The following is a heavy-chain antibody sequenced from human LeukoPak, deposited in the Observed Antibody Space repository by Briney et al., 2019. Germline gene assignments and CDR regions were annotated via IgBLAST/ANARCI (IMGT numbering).Heavy chain of an antibody. J-gene: IGHJ4*02. D-gene: IGHD6-13*01. V-gene: IGHV3-21*01. CDR3: ASSPRVAAAGTLDSY. CDR1: GFTFSSYS. CDR2: ISSSSSYI. Sequence: GGSLRLSCAASGFTFSSYSMNWVRQAPGKGLEWVSSISSSSSYIYYADSVKGRFTISRDNAKNSLYLQMNSLRAEDTAVYYCASSPRVAAAGTLDSYRGQGTLVTVSS.